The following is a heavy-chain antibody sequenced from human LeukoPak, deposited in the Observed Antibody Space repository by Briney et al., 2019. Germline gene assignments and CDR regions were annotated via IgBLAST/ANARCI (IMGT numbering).Heavy chain of an antibody. J-gene: IGHJ6*03. D-gene: IGHD2-2*01. CDR2: INHSGST. Sequence: SETLSLTCAVYGVSFSGYYWRWIRQPPGKGLEWIGEINHSGSTNYNPSLKSRVTISVDTSKNQFSLKLSSVTAADRTVYYCARGRYCSSTSCYWSLYYYYYMDVWGKGTTVTVSS. CDR3: ARGRYCSSTSCYWSLYYYYYMDV. V-gene: IGHV4-34*01. CDR1: GVSFSGYY.